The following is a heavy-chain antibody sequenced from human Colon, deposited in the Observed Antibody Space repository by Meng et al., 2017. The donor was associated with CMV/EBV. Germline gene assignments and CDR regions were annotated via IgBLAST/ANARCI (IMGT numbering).Heavy chain of an antibody. CDR2: ISGNGNKF. J-gene: IGHJ4*02. CDR1: GFTFRSYA. D-gene: IGHD3-22*01. CDR3: AKEYEFEDNSDHFDH. V-gene: IGHV3-23*01. Sequence: GESLKISCAASGFTFRSYAMSWVRQVPGKGLEWVADISGNGNKFHFADFVKGRFSISRDNSKNVLYLQMNSLRADDTAVYYCAKEYEFEDNSDHFDHWGQGTLVTVSS.